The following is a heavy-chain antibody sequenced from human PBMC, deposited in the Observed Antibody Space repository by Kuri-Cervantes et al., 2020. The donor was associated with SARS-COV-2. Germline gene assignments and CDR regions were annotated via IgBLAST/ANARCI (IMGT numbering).Heavy chain of an antibody. D-gene: IGHD3-3*01. CDR2: ISSSSTTI. CDR1: GFTFSSYG. J-gene: IGHJ4*02. CDR3: ARVGGNDFWSDYLDY. Sequence: GESLKIPCAASGFTFSSYGMQRVRQAPGKGLEWISHISSSSTTIYYADSVEGRFTVSRDKARNSVYLQMESLRAADTAVYYCARVGGNDFWSDYLDYWGQGILVTVSS. V-gene: IGHV3-48*01.